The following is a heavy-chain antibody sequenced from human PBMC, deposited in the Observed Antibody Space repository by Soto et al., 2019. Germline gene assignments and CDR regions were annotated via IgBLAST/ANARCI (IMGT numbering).Heavy chain of an antibody. CDR2: IWYDGSNK. CDR1: GFTFSSYG. Sequence: PGGSLRLSCAASGFTFSSYGMHWVRQAPGKGLEWVAVIWYDGSNKYYADSVKGRFTISRDNSKNTLYLQMNSLRAEDTAVYYCSKSITMVRGVIRYPSYYYGMDVWGQGTTVTVSS. V-gene: IGHV3-33*06. D-gene: IGHD3-10*01. J-gene: IGHJ6*02. CDR3: SKSITMVRGVIRYPSYYYGMDV.